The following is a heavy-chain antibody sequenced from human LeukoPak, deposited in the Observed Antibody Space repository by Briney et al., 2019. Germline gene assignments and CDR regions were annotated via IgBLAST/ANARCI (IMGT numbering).Heavy chain of an antibody. J-gene: IGHJ4*02. D-gene: IGHD2-15*01. V-gene: IGHV1-2*02. CDR2: INPNSGGT. CDR1: GYTFTGNY. CDR3: ARARGKVAATPYFDY. Sequence: GASVKVSCKASGYTFTGNYMHWVRQAPGQGLEWMGWINPNSGGTNYAQKFQGRVTMTRDTSISTAYMELSRLRSDDTAVYYCARARGKVAATPYFDYWGQGTLVTVSS.